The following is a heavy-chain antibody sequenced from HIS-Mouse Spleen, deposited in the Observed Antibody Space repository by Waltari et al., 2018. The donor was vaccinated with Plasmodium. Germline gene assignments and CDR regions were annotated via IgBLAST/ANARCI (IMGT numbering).Heavy chain of an antibody. CDR2: ISYDGSNK. CDR1: GFTFSSYA. Sequence: QVQLVESGGGVVQPGRSLRLSGAASGFTFSSYAMHWVRQAPGKGLEWVAVISYDGSNKYYADSVKGRFTISRDNSKNTLYLQMNSLRAEDTAVYYCASYSWYFDYWGQGTLVTVSS. CDR3: ASYSWYFDY. J-gene: IGHJ4*02. V-gene: IGHV3-30*04. D-gene: IGHD5-18*01.